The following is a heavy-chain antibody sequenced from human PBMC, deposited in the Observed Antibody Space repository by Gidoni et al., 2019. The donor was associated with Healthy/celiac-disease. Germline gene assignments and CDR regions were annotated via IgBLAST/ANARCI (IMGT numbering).Heavy chain of an antibody. CDR2: INPSGGST. J-gene: IGHJ4*02. D-gene: IGHD3-22*01. Sequence: QVQLVQSGAEVQKPGASVKVSCTASGYTFTSSYMHWVRQAPGKGLEWMGIINPSGGSTSYAQKFQGRVTMTRDTSTSTVYMELSSLRSEDTAVYYCARIGESSGYLDYWGQGTLVTVSS. CDR3: ARIGESSGYLDY. V-gene: IGHV1-46*01. CDR1: GYTFTSSY.